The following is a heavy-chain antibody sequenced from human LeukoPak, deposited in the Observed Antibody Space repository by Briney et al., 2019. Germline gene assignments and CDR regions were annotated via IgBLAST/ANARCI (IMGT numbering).Heavy chain of an antibody. CDR3: TTDSTAVAGLIDY. V-gene: IGHV3-21*01. J-gene: IGHJ4*02. CDR1: GFSFSTYT. Sequence: TGGSLRLSCAASGFSFSTYTMNWVRQAPGKGLEWVSSISSGSINIHYADSMKGRFTTSRDNAKNSVYLQMNSLRAEDTAVYYCTTDSTAVAGLIDYWGQGTLVTVSS. D-gene: IGHD6-19*01. CDR2: ISSGSINI.